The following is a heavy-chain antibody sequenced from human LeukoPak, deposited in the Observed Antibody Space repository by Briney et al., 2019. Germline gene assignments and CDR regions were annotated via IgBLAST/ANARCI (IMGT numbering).Heavy chain of an antibody. CDR1: GFTFSSYG. Sequence: GRSLRLSCAASGFTFSSYGMHWVRQAPGKGLEWVAVIWYDGSNKYYADSVKGRFTISRDNSKNTLYLQMNSLRAEDTAVYYCARDRDYYDSSGYYYLVYWGQGTLVTVSS. CDR2: IWYDGSNK. D-gene: IGHD3-22*01. CDR3: ARDRDYYDSSGYYYLVY. V-gene: IGHV3-33*01. J-gene: IGHJ4*02.